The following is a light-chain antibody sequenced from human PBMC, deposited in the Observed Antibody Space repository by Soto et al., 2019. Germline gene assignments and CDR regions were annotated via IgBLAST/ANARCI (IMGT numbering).Light chain of an antibody. CDR1: QSVSSSY. Sequence: EIVLTQSPGILSLSPGERATLSCRASQSVSSSYLAWYQQKPGQAPRLLIYGASSRATGIPDRFSGSGSGTDFTLTISRLEPEDIAVYYCQQYGRSPPTLTFGQGTNVEIK. CDR3: QQYGRSPPTLT. J-gene: IGKJ1*01. CDR2: GAS. V-gene: IGKV3-20*01.